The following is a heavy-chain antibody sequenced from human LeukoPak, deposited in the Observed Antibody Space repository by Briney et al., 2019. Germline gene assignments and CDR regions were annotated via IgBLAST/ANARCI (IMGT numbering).Heavy chain of an antibody. CDR2: MNPNSGNT. D-gene: IGHD3-10*01. CDR3: ARLRRIRGVNSYYFGMDV. J-gene: IGHJ6*02. V-gene: IGHV1-8*01. CDR1: GYTFTSYD. Sequence: ASVKVSCKASGYTFTSYDINWVRQATGQGLEWMGWMNPNSGNTGYAQKFQGRVTMTRNTSISTAYMELSSLRSEDTAVYYCARLRRIRGVNSYYFGMDVWGQGTTVTVSS.